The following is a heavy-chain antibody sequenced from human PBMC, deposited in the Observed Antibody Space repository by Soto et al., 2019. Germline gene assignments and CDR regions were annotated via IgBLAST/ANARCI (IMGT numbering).Heavy chain of an antibody. J-gene: IGHJ6*03. CDR1: GGTFSSYT. CDR2: IIRILGIA. V-gene: IGHV1-69*08. CDR3: AREAPYYYYMDV. Sequence: QVQLVQSGAEVKKPGSSVKVSCKASGGTFSSYTISWVRQAPGQGLEWMGRIIRILGIANYAQKVQGRVTITADKSTSTAYMELSSLRSEDTAVYCCAREAPYYYYMDVWGKGTTVTVSS.